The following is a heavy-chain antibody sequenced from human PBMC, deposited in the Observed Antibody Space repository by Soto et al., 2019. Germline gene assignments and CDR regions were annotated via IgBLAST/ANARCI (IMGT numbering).Heavy chain of an antibody. D-gene: IGHD3-3*01. J-gene: IGHJ3*02. Sequence: QVQLQQWGAGLLKPSETLSLTCAVYGGSFSGYYWSWIRQPPGKGLEWIGEINHSGSTNYNPSLKSLVTISVDTSKTQFSLNLSAVTAADTAVYYCARLALRFRGAFDIWGQGTMVTVSS. CDR3: ARLALRFRGAFDI. V-gene: IGHV4-34*01. CDR2: INHSGST. CDR1: GGSFSGYY.